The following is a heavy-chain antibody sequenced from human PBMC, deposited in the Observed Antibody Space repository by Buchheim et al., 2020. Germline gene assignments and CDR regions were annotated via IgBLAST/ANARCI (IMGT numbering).Heavy chain of an antibody. Sequence: QVQLQESGPGLVKPSQTLSLTCTVSGGSISSGGYYWSWIRQHPGKGLEWIGYIYYSGSTYYNPSLQSRVTIPVDTSKKQFSLKLSSVTAADTAVYYCARTPSIVGARVPYFDLWGRGTL. J-gene: IGHJ2*01. CDR1: GGSISSGGYY. D-gene: IGHD1-26*01. CDR2: IYYSGST. V-gene: IGHV4-31*03. CDR3: ARTPSIVGARVPYFDL.